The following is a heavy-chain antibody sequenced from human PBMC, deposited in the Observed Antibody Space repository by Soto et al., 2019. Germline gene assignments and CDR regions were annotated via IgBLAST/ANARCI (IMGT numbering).Heavy chain of an antibody. CDR1: GYTLNEVA. Sequence: GASVKVSCKVSGYTLNEVAMHWVRQAPGKGLEWLGGFDPDEAETIYAQHFQGRVTMTEDTSTDTVYMELSSLISEDTALYFCTTYHGDYNFDHWGQGTLVTVSS. D-gene: IGHD4-17*01. CDR3: TTYHGDYNFDH. V-gene: IGHV1-24*01. J-gene: IGHJ5*02. CDR2: FDPDEAET.